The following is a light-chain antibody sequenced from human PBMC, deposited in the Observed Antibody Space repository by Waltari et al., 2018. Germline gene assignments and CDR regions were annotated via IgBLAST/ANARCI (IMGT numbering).Light chain of an antibody. J-gene: IGKJ2*01. CDR3: QQSYSSPYT. Sequence: DIQMTHSPSSLSASVGDSVTMTCRASQFINKYLNWYQQKPGKAPKFLIYAASSLESGVPSRFRGSGSGTNFTLTISSLQPEDFAIYYCQQSYSSPYTFGQGTRLEVK. V-gene: IGKV1-39*01. CDR1: QFINKY. CDR2: AAS.